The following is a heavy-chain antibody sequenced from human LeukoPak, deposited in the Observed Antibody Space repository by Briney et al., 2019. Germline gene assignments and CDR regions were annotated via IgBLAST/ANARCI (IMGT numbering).Heavy chain of an antibody. V-gene: IGHV1-46*01. Sequence: GASMKVSCQAYGYTFTSYYMHWVRQAPGQGLEWMGIIKPSGGSTSYAQKFQGRVTMTRDTSTSTVYMELSSLRSEDTAVYYCARSAFYCSGGSCYSSGMDVWGQGTTVTVS. CDR2: IKPSGGST. CDR3: ARSAFYCSGGSCYSSGMDV. D-gene: IGHD2-15*01. CDR1: GYTFTSYY. J-gene: IGHJ6*02.